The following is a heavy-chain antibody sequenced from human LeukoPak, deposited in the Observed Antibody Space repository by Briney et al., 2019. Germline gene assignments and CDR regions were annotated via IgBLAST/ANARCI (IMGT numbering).Heavy chain of an antibody. D-gene: IGHD3-22*01. CDR3: ARAPHKYYYDSSGYNYYYYYYMDV. V-gene: IGHV3-53*01. CDR2: IYSGGST. Sequence: GGSLRLSCAASGFTVSSNYMGWVRQAPGKGLEWVSVIYSGGSTYYADSVKGRFTISRDNSKNTLYLQMNSLRAEDTAVYYCARAPHKYYYDSSGYNYYYYYYMDVWGKGTTVTVSS. J-gene: IGHJ6*03. CDR1: GFTVSSNY.